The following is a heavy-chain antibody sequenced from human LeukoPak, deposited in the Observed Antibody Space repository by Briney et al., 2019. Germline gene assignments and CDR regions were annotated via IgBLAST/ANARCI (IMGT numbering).Heavy chain of an antibody. CDR1: GYTFTGYY. CDR3: ARDYYDSSVYYFYFDY. CDR2: INPNSGGT. V-gene: IGHV1-2*02. J-gene: IGHJ4*02. D-gene: IGHD3-22*01. Sequence: GASVKVSCKASGYTFTGYYMHWVRQAPGQGLEWVGWINPNSGGTNYAQKFQGRVTMTRDTSISTAYMELSRLRSDDTAVYYCARDYYDSSVYYFYFDYWGQGTLVTVSS.